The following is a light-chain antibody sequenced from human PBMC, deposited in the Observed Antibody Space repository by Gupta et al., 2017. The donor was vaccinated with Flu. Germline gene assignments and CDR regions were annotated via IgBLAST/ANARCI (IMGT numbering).Light chain of an antibody. CDR3: QQYETSSRT. Sequence: DIQMTQSPSTLSASVGDRVTITCRASQSVNDWLAWYQQKPGKVPKLLIYKTSTLESGVPSRFSGSGSGTEFTLTISSLQPEDFAPYYCQQYETSSRTFGQGTTLEIE. CDR1: QSVNDW. V-gene: IGKV1-5*03. J-gene: IGKJ2*01. CDR2: KTS.